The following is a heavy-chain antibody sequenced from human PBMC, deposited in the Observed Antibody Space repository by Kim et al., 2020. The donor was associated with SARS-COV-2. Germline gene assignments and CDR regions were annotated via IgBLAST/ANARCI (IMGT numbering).Heavy chain of an antibody. D-gene: IGHD3-10*01. Sequence: GGSLRLSCAASGFTFSSYGMHWVRQAPGKGLEWVAVISYDGSNKYYADSVKGRFTISRDNSKNTLYLQMNSLRAEDTAVYYCARGRFGELCNSVNIDGMDVWGQGTTVTVSS. J-gene: IGHJ6*02. V-gene: IGHV3-33*05. CDR2: ISYDGSNK. CDR1: GFTFSSYG. CDR3: ARGRFGELCNSVNIDGMDV.